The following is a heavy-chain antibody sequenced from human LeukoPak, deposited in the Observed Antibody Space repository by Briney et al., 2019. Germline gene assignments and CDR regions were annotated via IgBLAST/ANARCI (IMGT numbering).Heavy chain of an antibody. CDR1: GFTFSSYA. V-gene: IGHV3-30*04. CDR2: ISYDGSNK. CDR3: ARGGVVVPAAMAGWFDP. J-gene: IGHJ5*02. Sequence: PGGSLRLSCAASGFTFSSYAMHWVRQAPGKGLEWVAVISYDGSNKYYADSVKGRFTISRDNSKNTLYLQMNSLRAEDTAVYYCARGGVVVPAAMAGWFDPWGQGTLVTVSS. D-gene: IGHD2-2*01.